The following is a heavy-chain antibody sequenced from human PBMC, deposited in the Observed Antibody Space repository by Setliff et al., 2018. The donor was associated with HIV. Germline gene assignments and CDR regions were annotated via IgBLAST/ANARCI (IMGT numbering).Heavy chain of an antibody. CDR1: GFTFDDYA. J-gene: IGHJ6*03. D-gene: IGHD3-10*01. CDR3: AREGGSERMPFFYYYMDV. Sequence: GWSLRLSCAASGFTFDDYAMHWVRLTPGKGLEWVSGINWNSATTNYADSVKGRFTISRDSSKNSLYLQMNSLRTEDTALYYCAREGGSERMPFFYYYMDVWGKGTTVTVSS. CDR2: INWNSATT. V-gene: IGHV3-9*01.